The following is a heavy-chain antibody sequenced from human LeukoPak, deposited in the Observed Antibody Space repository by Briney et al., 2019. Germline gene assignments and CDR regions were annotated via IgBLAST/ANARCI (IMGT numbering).Heavy chain of an antibody. CDR3: AKAQDSGDHLSNWFDP. CDR2: IFYSGST. Sequence: SGTLSLTCTVSGGSLSSGGSYCGWIRQHPGEGLEWSGYIFYSGSTYYNPSLKSRVTISADTSKNQFSLTLSSVTAADTAVYYCAKAQDSGDHLSNWFDPWGQGTLVTVSS. J-gene: IGHJ5*02. V-gene: IGHV4-31*03. D-gene: IGHD4-17*01. CDR1: GGSLSSGGSY.